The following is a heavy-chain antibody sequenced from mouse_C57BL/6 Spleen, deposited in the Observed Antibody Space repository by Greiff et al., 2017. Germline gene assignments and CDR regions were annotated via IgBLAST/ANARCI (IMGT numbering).Heavy chain of an antibody. J-gene: IGHJ2*01. CDR2: ISSGGSYT. V-gene: IGHV5-6*01. Sequence: EVMLVESGGDLVKPGGSLKLSCAASGFTFSSSGMSLVRQTPDKRLAWVSTISSGGSYTYSPHRVNGRFTISRDNAKNTQYLQMSSLKSEDTAMYNCARQDNYGSKPYYCDYGGQGTTRTVSS. CDR1: GFTFSSSG. D-gene: IGHD1-1*01. CDR3: ARQDNYGSKPYYCDY.